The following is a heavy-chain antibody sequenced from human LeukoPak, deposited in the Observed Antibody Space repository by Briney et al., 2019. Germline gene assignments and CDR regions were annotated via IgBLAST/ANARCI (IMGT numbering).Heavy chain of an antibody. CDR2: IYSSGNS. D-gene: IGHD2-2*01. V-gene: IGHV3-53*01. Sequence: PGGSLRLSCAASGFTVSDNYIAWVRQAPGKGLEWVSVIYSSGNSYSADSVRGRFSISRDNSGNMVYLQMNSLRADDTAVYYCARGFCSTTNCLSQFDPWGQGTLVTVSS. J-gene: IGHJ5*02. CDR1: GFTVSDNY. CDR3: ARGFCSTTNCLSQFDP.